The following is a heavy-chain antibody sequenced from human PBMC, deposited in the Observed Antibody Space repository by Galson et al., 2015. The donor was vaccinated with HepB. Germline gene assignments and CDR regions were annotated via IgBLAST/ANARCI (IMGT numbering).Heavy chain of an antibody. CDR1: GFTFSSYW. CDR2: IQQDGSEK. V-gene: IGHV3-7*03. Sequence: SLRLSCAASGFTFSSYWMSWVRQAPGKGLEWVANIQQDGSEKYYVDSVKGRFTISRDNAKNSLYLQMNSLRAEDTAVYYCARDSSSWYYYYGMDVWGQGTLVTVSS. CDR3: ARDSSSWYYYYGMDV. D-gene: IGHD6-13*01. J-gene: IGHJ6*02.